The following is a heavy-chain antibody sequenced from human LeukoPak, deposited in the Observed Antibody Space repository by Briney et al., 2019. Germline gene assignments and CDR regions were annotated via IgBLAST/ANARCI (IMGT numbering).Heavy chain of an antibody. Sequence: PGGSLRLSCAASGFTFSSYGMHWVRQAPGKGLEWVAVISYDGSNKYYADSVKGRFTISRDNSKNTLYLQMNSLRAEDTAVYYCAKDLVFIVGAQFDYWGQGTLVTVSS. D-gene: IGHD1-26*01. CDR2: ISYDGSNK. CDR1: GFTFSSYG. J-gene: IGHJ4*02. V-gene: IGHV3-30*18. CDR3: AKDLVFIVGAQFDY.